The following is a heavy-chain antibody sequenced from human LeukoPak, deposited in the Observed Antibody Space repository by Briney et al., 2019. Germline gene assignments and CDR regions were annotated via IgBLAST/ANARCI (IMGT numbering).Heavy chain of an antibody. Sequence: SGTLSLTCTLSLVSPTVLNRRSGWQPPGKGLQWIGYISYSGSTNYNPSLTSRVTISVYTSRNQVSLKLTSMTAADTRVYYCARTNTFDIGGQGTMVTVSS. J-gene: IGHJ3*02. CDR1: VSPTVLN. CDR3: ARTNTFDI. V-gene: IGHV4-59*02. CDR2: ISYSGST.